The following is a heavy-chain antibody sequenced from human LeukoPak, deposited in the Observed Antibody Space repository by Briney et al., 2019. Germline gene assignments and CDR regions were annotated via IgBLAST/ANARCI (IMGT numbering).Heavy chain of an antibody. CDR2: MWYDGSNK. V-gene: IGHV3-33*01. Sequence: TGGSLRLSCAASGFTFSSYGMHWVRQAPGKGLEWVAVMWYDGSNKYYADSVKGRFTISRDNSKNTLYLQMNSLRAEDTAVYYCARRAYYYDSSGYTLDYWGQGTLVTVSS. CDR1: GFTFSSYG. CDR3: ARRAYYYDSSGYTLDY. J-gene: IGHJ4*02. D-gene: IGHD3-22*01.